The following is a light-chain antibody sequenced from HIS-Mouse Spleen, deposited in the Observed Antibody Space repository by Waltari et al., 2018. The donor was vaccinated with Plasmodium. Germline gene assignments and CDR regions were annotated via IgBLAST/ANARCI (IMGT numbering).Light chain of an antibody. CDR1: PSVSSN. CDR2: GAS. J-gene: IGKJ3*01. CDR3: QQYNNWSFT. Sequence: EIVMTQSPATLSVSPGERATLSCRASPSVSSNLAWSQQKPGQAPRLLIYGASTRATGIPARFSGSGSGTEFTLTISSLQSEDFAVYYCQQYNNWSFTFGPGTKVDIK. V-gene: IGKV3-15*01.